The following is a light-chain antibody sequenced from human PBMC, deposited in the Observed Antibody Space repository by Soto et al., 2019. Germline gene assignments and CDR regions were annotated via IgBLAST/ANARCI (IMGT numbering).Light chain of an antibody. V-gene: IGKV3-20*01. Sequence: EIVLTQSPGTLSLSPGERATLSCRPSQSVGSIYLAWYQQRPGQAPRLLIYGASNRATGIPVRFSGSGSGTDFTLTISGLEPEDFAVYYCQQYGSSSITFGQGTRLEIK. CDR1: QSVGSIY. CDR2: GAS. CDR3: QQYGSSSIT. J-gene: IGKJ5*01.